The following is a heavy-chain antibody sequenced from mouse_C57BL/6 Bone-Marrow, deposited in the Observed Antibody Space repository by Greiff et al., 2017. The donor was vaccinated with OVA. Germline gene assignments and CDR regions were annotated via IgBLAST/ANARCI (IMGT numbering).Heavy chain of an antibody. CDR3: TRLLDAVNY. J-gene: IGHJ4*01. CDR2: ISSGGDYS. V-gene: IGHV5-9-1*02. D-gene: IGHD2-1*01. Sequence: EVQRVESGEGLVKPGGSLKLSCAASGFTFSSYAMSWVRQTPDKRLECVAYISSGGDYSYYAETVKGRFTISRDNAKNTLYLQMGSLKSEDTAMYYCTRLLDAVNYWGKGTTVTVSS. CDR1: GFTFSSYA.